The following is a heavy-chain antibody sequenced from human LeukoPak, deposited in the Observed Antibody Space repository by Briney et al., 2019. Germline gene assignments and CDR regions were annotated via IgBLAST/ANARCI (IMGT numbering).Heavy chain of an antibody. Sequence: GGSLRPSCAASGFTFSSYSMNWVRQAPGKGLEWVSSISSSSSYIYYADSVKGRFTISRDNAKNSLYLQMNSLRAEDTAVYYCARDGEPYYYDSSGYCPYWGQGTLVTVSS. CDR2: ISSSSSYI. V-gene: IGHV3-21*01. J-gene: IGHJ4*02. CDR3: ARDGEPYYYDSSGYCPY. CDR1: GFTFSSYS. D-gene: IGHD3-22*01.